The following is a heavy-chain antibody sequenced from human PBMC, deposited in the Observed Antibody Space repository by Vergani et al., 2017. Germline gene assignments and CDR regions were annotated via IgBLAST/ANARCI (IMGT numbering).Heavy chain of an antibody. CDR1: GFTFSSYS. D-gene: IGHD2-8*01. J-gene: IGHJ6*02. Sequence: VQLVESGGGLVQPGGSLRLSCAASGFTFSSYSMHWVRQAPGKGLEWVAVIWYDGSNKYYADSVKGRFTISRDNSKNTLYLQMNSLRAEDTAVYYCAKERMVYAMDYGMDVWGQGTTVTVSS. CDR3: AKERMVYAMDYGMDV. V-gene: IGHV3-33*06. CDR2: IWYDGSNK.